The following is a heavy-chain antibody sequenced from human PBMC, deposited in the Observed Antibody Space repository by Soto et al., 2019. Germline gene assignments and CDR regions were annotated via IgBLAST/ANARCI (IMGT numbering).Heavy chain of an antibody. J-gene: IGHJ6*02. CDR3: ARGGRRSPVMDV. Sequence: QVQLQESGPGLVKPSQTLSLTCTVSGGSISSGGYYWSWIRQHPGKGLEWIGYIYYSGSIYYNPSLKSRVTISVDTSKNQFSLKLSSVTAADTAVYYCARGGRRSPVMDVWGQGTTVTVSS. CDR1: GGSISSGGYY. CDR2: IYYSGSI. V-gene: IGHV4-31*03.